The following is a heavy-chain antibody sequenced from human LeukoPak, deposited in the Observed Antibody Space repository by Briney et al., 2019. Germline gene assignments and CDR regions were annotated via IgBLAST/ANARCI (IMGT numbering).Heavy chain of an antibody. V-gene: IGHV4-34*01. CDR2: INHSGST. D-gene: IGHD2-15*01. Sequence: SETLSLTCAVYGGSFRGYYWSWIRQPPGKGLEWIGEINHSGSTNYNPSLKSRVTISVDTSKNQFSLKLSSVTAADTAVYYCASLHGIALFDPWGQGTLVTVSS. CDR1: GGSFRGYY. J-gene: IGHJ5*02. CDR3: ASLHGIALFDP.